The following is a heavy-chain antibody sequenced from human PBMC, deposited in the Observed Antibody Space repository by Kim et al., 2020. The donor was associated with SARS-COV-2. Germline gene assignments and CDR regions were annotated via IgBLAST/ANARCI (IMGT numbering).Heavy chain of an antibody. CDR2: ISYDGSNK. V-gene: IGHV3-30*18. CDR3: AKEGGDSSGYYPYYYGMDV. CDR1: GFTFSSYG. J-gene: IGHJ6*02. Sequence: GGSLRLSCAASGFTFSSYGMHWVRQAPGKGLEWVAVISYDGSNKYYADSVKGRFTISRDNSKNTLYLQMNSLRAEDTAVYYCAKEGGDSSGYYPYYYGMDVWGQGTTVTVSS. D-gene: IGHD3-22*01.